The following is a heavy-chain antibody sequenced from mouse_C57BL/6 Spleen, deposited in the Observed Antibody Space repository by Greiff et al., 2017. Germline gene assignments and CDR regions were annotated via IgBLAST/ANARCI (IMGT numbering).Heavy chain of an antibody. Sequence: QVQLKQPGAELVKPGASVKMSCKASGYTFTSYWITWVKQRPGQGLEWIGDIYPGSGSTNYNEKFKSKATLTVDTSSSTAYMQLSSLTSEDSAVYYCARRFTTVDYYFDYWGQGTTLTVSS. D-gene: IGHD1-1*01. V-gene: IGHV1-55*01. CDR2: IYPGSGST. CDR1: GYTFTSYW. J-gene: IGHJ2*01. CDR3: ARRFTTVDYYFDY.